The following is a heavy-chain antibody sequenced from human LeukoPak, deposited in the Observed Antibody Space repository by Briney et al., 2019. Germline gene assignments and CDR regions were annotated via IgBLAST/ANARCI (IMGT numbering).Heavy chain of an antibody. V-gene: IGHV3-30*04. CDR1: GFTFSSYA. CDR3: AKEVSSSATPRFDY. Sequence: GGSLRLSCAASGFTFSSYAMHWVRQAPGKGLEWVAVISYDGSNKYYADSVKGRFTISRDNSKNTLYLQMNSLRAEDTAVYYCAKEVSSSATPRFDYWGQGTLVTVSS. D-gene: IGHD6-13*01. J-gene: IGHJ4*02. CDR2: ISYDGSNK.